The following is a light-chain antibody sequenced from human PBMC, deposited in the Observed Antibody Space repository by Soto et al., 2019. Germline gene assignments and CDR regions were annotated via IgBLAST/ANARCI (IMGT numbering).Light chain of an antibody. CDR2: GAS. CDR3: QQYGSSPLT. CDR1: QSVSSSY. Sequence: EIVLTQSPGTLSLSPGERATLSCRASQSVSSSYLAWYQQKPGQAPRLLIYGASSRATAIPDRFSGSGSGTDFTLTSSRLEPEDVAVYYCQQYGSSPLTFGGGTKVEIK. V-gene: IGKV3-20*01. J-gene: IGKJ4*01.